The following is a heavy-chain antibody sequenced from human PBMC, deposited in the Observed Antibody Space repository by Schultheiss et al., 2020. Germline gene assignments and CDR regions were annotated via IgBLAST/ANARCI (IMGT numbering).Heavy chain of an antibody. CDR1: GGSISSSSYY. CDR3: ATTARDAFDI. CDR2: IYYRGST. J-gene: IGHJ3*02. V-gene: IGHV4-39*01. Sequence: SETLSLTCTVYGGSISSSSYYWGWIRQPPGKGLEYIGSIYYRGSTYYNPSLKSRVTISVDTSKNQFSLKLSSVTAADSAVYYCATTARDAFDIWGQGTMVTVSS.